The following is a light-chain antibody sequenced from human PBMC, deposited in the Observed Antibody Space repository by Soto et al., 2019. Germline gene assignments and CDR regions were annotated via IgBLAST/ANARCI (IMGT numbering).Light chain of an antibody. Sequence: VLAQSPAALSLYQEDRATLSGGASQSVSRSYLAWYQQKPGLAPSLIIYDASTRATGIPDRFSGSGSGTDFTLTISRLEPEDFAVYYCQQSGIPPITSGQVRRLEIK. J-gene: IGKJ5*01. CDR2: DAS. CDR1: QSVSRSY. V-gene: IGKV3D-20*01. CDR3: QQSGIPPIT.